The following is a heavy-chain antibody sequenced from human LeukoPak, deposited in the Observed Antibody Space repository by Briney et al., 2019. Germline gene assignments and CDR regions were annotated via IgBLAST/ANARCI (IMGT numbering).Heavy chain of an antibody. D-gene: IGHD2-21*02. CDR1: GYTFGIYG. CDR3: ARDYCTRGGDCYKEDLFDP. Sequence: GDSVKVSCKASGYTFGIYGISWVRQAPGQGLEWMAWISPYDGDTNYAQKFEGRVTMTTETSTNTAYMELRSLRSDDTAIYYCARDYCTRGGDCYKEDLFDPWGQGTLVTVSA. CDR2: ISPYDGDT. J-gene: IGHJ5*02. V-gene: IGHV1-18*01.